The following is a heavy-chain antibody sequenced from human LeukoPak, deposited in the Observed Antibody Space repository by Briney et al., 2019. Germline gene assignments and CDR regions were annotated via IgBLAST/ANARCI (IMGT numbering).Heavy chain of an antibody. CDR2: ISYDGSNK. V-gene: IGHV3-30-3*01. D-gene: IGHD4-17*01. CDR1: GFTFSSYA. J-gene: IGHJ4*02. CDR3: ARSPKATVIPTDY. Sequence: GGSLRPSCAASGFTFSSYAMHWVRQAPGKGLEWVAVISYDGSNKYYADSVKGRFTISRDNSKNTLYLQMNSLRAEDTAVYYCARSPKATVIPTDYWGQGTLVTVSS.